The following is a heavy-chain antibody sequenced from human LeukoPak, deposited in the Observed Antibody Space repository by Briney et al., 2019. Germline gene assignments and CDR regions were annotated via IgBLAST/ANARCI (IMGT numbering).Heavy chain of an antibody. CDR3: ARHIPGYGLDAFDI. Sequence: SETLSLTCTVSGGSISSSSYYWGWIRQPPGKGLEWIGSIYYSGSTYYNPSLKSRVTISVDTSKNQFSLKLSSVTAADTAVYYCARHIPGYGLDAFDIWGQGTMVTVSS. D-gene: IGHD5-12*01. CDR1: GGSISSSSYY. CDR2: IYYSGST. V-gene: IGHV4-39*01. J-gene: IGHJ3*02.